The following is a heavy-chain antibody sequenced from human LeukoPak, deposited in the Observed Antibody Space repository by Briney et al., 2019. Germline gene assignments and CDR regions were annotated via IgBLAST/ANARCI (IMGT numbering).Heavy chain of an antibody. CDR3: ARHRLHRLYYDSSGYYHDAFDI. Sequence: RASVKVSFKTSGYTLTNYVIHWVRQAPGQRLEWMGCINTGTDKTKYSQEFQGRVTMTTDTSTTTAYMELRSLRSDDTAVYYCARHRLHRLYYDSSGYYHDAFDIWGQGTMVTVSS. V-gene: IGHV1-3*04. CDR1: GYTLTNYV. D-gene: IGHD3-22*01. CDR2: INTGTDKT. J-gene: IGHJ3*02.